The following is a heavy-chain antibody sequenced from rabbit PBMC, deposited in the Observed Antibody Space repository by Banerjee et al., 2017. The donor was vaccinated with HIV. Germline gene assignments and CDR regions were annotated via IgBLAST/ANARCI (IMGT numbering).Heavy chain of an antibody. CDR1: GFDFSSNA. CDR3: ARAGYIYVAIGYTYATGYDL. CDR2: IYAGSSGGT. D-gene: IGHD6-1*01. Sequence: QSLEESGGDLVKPGASLTLTCTASGFDFSSNAMCWVRQAPGKGLEWIGCIYAGSSGGTYYASWAKGRFTISKTSVTTVTLQMTSLTAADTATYFCARAGYIYVAIGYTYATGYDLWGQGTLVTVS. V-gene: IGHV1S40*01. J-gene: IGHJ3*01.